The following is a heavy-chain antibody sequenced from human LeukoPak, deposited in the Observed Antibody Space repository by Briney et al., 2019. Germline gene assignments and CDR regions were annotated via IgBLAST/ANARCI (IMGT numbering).Heavy chain of an antibody. CDR3: ARGGSMIRGANAFDI. CDR2: IYSGGST. CDR1: EFSVGSNY. J-gene: IGHJ3*02. Sequence: GGSLRLSCAASEFSVGSNYMTWVRQAPGKGLEWVSLIYSGGSTYYADSVKGRFSMSKDDSENTVYLQMNYLRADDTALYYCARGGSMIRGANAFDIWGHGTMVTVSS. D-gene: IGHD3-22*01. V-gene: IGHV3-66*01.